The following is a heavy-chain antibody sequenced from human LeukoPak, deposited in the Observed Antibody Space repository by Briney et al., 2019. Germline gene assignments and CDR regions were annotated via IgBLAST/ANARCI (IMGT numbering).Heavy chain of an antibody. CDR2: IHTSGST. J-gene: IGHJ4*02. V-gene: IGHV4-4*07. D-gene: IGHD3-10*01. CDR3: ARVAYGSGGFDY. CDR1: GVSISSYY. Sequence: SETLSLTCTVSGVSISSYYWGWIRQPAGKGLEWIGRIHTSGSTNYNPSLKSRVTISVDTSKNQFSLKLTSVTAADTAVYYCARVAYGSGGFDYWGQGTLVTVSS.